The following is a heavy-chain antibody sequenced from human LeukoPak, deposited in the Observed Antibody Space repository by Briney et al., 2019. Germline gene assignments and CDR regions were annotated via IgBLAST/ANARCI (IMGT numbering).Heavy chain of an antibody. Sequence: GGSLRLSCAASGFTFSSYWMSWVRQAPGKGLEWVANIKQDGSENYYVDSVKGRFTISRDNAKNSLYLQMNSLRAEDTAVYYCARDQRSWYFDLWGRGTLVTVSS. CDR2: IKQDGSEN. CDR1: GFTFSSYW. CDR3: ARDQRSWYFDL. V-gene: IGHV3-7*01. J-gene: IGHJ2*01.